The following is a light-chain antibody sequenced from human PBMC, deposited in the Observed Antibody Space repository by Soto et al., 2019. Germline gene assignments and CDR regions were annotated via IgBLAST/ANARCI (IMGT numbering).Light chain of an antibody. V-gene: IGLV1-47*01. J-gene: IGLJ2*01. CDR1: SSNIGSNY. CDR2: EVT. CDR3: GSSTDTDTLVI. Sequence: QSVLTQPPSASGTPGQRVTISCSGSSSNIGSNYVYWYQQLPGTAPKLLIFEVTNRPSGVSSRFSGSKSGNTASLTISGLQTEDEATYYCGSSTDTDTLVIFGGGTKVTVL.